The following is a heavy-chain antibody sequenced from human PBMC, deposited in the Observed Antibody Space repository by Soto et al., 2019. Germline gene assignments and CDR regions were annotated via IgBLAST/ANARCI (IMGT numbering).Heavy chain of an antibody. CDR2: INHSGGT. D-gene: IGHD5-18*01. Sequence: QVQLQQWGAGLLKPSETLSLTCAVYGGSFSGYYWSWIRQPPGKGLEWIGEINHSGGTNYNPSLKSRLTISIDTSKNQFTLKLNSVTAADTAVYYCVRGGEDTAMVTGYFDYWGQGTLVTVSS. CDR1: GGSFSGYY. V-gene: IGHV4-34*01. J-gene: IGHJ4*02. CDR3: VRGGEDTAMVTGYFDY.